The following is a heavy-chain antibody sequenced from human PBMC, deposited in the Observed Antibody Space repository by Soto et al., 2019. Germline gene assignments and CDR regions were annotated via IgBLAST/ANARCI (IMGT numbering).Heavy chain of an antibody. D-gene: IGHD2-15*01. CDR3: ARDLWWYLH. CDR2: ISGGSEGA. Sequence: EVQLLESGGGLVQPGGALRLSCAASGFTFSSHAMSWVRQAPGKGLEWISSISGGSEGAYYADSVKGRFTIPRDNSKNTLYLQMNSLRVEDTAVYYCARDLWWYLHWGQGTLVTVSS. V-gene: IGHV3-23*01. CDR1: GFTFSSHA. J-gene: IGHJ4*02.